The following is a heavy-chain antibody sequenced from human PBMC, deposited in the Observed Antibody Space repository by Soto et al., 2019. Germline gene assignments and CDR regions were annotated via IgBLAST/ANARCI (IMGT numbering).Heavy chain of an antibody. CDR2: IWYDGSNK. V-gene: IGHV3-33*01. CDR3: ARDGQQLAPYALDV. CDR1: GFTFSNHA. Sequence: QVQLVESGGGVVRPGTSLRLSCTTSGFTFSNHAMHWVRQAPGKGLEWVAQIWYDGSNKYYADSVKGRFTISRDNSRNMVYVQMNSLRVEDTAVYYCARDGQQLAPYALDVWGQGTSFTVSS. J-gene: IGHJ6*02. D-gene: IGHD6-13*01.